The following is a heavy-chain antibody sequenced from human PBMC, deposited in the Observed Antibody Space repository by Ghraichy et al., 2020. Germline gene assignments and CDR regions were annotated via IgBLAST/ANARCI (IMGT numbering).Heavy chain of an antibody. CDR3: AKGGSTVRFYYYNGMDV. CDR2: ISSSGSRT. J-gene: IGHJ6*02. CDR1: RFSFSSYA. Sequence: GGSLRLSCAASRFSFSSYAMSWVRQAPGKGLEWVSGISSSGSRTYYADSVKGRFSISRDNSKSTLYLQMNSLRAEDTAVDYCAKGGSTVRFYYYNGMDVWGQGTTVTVSS. V-gene: IGHV3-23*01. D-gene: IGHD4-17*01.